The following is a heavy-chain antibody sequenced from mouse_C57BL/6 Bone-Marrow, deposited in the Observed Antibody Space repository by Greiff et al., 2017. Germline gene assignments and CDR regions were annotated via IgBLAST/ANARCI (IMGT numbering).Heavy chain of an antibody. CDR2: IDPSDSYT. CDR3: AREFNCFDY. Sequence: QVQLQQPGAELVKPGASVKLSCKASGYTFTSYWMQWVKQRPGQGLEWIGEIDPSDSYTNYNQKFKGKATLTVDTSSSTAYMQLSSLTSEDSAVYYCAREFNCFDYWGQGTTLTVSS. CDR1: GYTFTSYW. J-gene: IGHJ2*01. V-gene: IGHV1-50*01.